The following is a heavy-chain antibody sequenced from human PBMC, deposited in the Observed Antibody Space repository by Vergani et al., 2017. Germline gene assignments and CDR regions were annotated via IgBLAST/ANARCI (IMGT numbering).Heavy chain of an antibody. D-gene: IGHD6-6*01. V-gene: IGHV3-33*01. CDR2: IWYDGSNK. CDR3: ARGLGPIDY. J-gene: IGHJ4*02. CDR1: GFTFSIYG. Sequence: QVQLVESGGGVVQPGRSLRLSCAASGFTFSIYGMHWVRQAPGKGLEWVAVIWYDGSNKYYGDSVKGRFTISRDNSKNTLYLQMNSLRAEDTAVYYCARGLGPIDYWGQGTLVTVSS.